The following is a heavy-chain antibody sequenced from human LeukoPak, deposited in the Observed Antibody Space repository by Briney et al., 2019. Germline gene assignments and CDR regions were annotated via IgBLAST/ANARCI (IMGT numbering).Heavy chain of an antibody. D-gene: IGHD3-10*01. CDR1: GFTFSSYA. CDR2: ISGSGGST. CDR3: ANQNTYGSGSSTFDY. Sequence: GGSLRLSCAASGFTFSSYAMNWVRQAPGKGLEWVSTISGSGGSTYYADSVKGRFTISRDNSKNTLYLQMNSLRAEDTAVYYCANQNTYGSGSSTFDYWGQGTLVTVSS. V-gene: IGHV3-23*01. J-gene: IGHJ4*02.